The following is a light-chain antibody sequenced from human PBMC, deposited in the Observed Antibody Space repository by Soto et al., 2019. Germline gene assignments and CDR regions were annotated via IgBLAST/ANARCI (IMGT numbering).Light chain of an antibody. Sequence: IGLTHSPFTLSLSPGERSTLSCRASQSVSRSYLAWYQHKPGQAPRLLIYGASSRATGIPDRLSGSGSGKDLTLTISRMEPQDFEVYHRKQYRASIGTFGQRNKVDIK. CDR3: KQYRASIGT. V-gene: IGKV3-20*01. J-gene: IGKJ1*01. CDR1: QSVSRSY. CDR2: GAS.